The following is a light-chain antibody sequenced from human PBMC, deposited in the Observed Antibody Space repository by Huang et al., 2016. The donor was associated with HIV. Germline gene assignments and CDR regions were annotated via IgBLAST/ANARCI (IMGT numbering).Light chain of an antibody. J-gene: IGKJ2*01. Sequence: EVVMTQSPATLSLAPGERATRSCRASQSVSTNLAWYQQKPGQAPRLLLYGASTRATGIPGMVGGSGSGTEFTLTISSLQSEDFVVYYCQQYYNWPPYPFGQGTKLEIK. CDR2: GAS. CDR1: QSVSTN. CDR3: QQYYNWPPYP. V-gene: IGKV3D-15*01.